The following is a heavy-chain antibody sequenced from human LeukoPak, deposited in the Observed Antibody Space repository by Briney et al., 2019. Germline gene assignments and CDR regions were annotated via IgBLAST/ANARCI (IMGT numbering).Heavy chain of an antibody. CDR3: ARGDILTGYSY. D-gene: IGHD3-9*01. Sequence: SETLSLTCAVYGGSFSGYYWGWIRQPPGKGLEWIGEINHRGSTKYNPSLKSRVTISVDTSKNQFSLNLRSATAADTAVYYCARGDILTGYSYWVQGTLVTVSS. J-gene: IGHJ4*02. V-gene: IGHV4-34*01. CDR2: INHRGST. CDR1: GGSFSGYY.